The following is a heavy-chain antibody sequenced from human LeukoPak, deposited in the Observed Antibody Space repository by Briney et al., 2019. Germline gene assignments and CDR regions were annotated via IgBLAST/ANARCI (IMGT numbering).Heavy chain of an antibody. V-gene: IGHV3-7*01. CDR2: IKEDRTEK. D-gene: IGHD3-22*01. CDR3: ARDSHYDRSGHGYYFEF. Sequence: GESLRSPCAASGFTFSSHWMSWVRQVPGRGLEWVANIKEDRTEKYYVDSVKGRFPISRDNAKNSLYLQMNSLRAEDTAVYYCARDSHYDRSGHGYYFEFWGQGTPVTVSS. CDR1: GFTFSSHW. J-gene: IGHJ4*02.